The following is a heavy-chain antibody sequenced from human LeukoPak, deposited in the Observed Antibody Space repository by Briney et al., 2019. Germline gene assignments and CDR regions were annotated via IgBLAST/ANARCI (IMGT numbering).Heavy chain of an antibody. CDR1: GFTFTSSA. D-gene: IGHD2-2*01. CDR3: AAGYCSSTSCPYGMDV. CDR2: IVVGSGNT. V-gene: IGHV1-58*02. J-gene: IGHJ6*02. Sequence: GASVKVSCKASGFTFTSSAMQWVRQARGQRLEWIGWIVVGSGNTNYAQEFQERVTITRDMSTSTAYMELSSLRSEDTAVYYCAAGYCSSTSCPYGMDVWGQGTTVTVSS.